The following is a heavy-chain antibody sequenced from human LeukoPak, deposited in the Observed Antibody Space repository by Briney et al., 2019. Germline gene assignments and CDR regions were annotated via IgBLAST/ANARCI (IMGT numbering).Heavy chain of an antibody. CDR3: ARGLPPRRNYDSSGYYSYYFDS. CDR2: ISTYNGYT. D-gene: IGHD3-22*01. J-gene: IGHJ4*02. V-gene: IGHV1-18*01. CDR1: GYTFTSYG. Sequence: ASVKVSCKASGYTFTSYGISWVRQAPGQGLEWMGWISTYNGYTHYAQKLQGRVTMTIDTSTSTAYMELRSLRSDDTAVYYCARGLPPRRNYDSSGYYSYYFDSWGQGTLVTVSS.